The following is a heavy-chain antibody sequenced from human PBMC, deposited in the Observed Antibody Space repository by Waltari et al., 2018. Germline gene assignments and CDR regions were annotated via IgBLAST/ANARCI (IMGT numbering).Heavy chain of an antibody. CDR3: VEDLSYSGSF. J-gene: IGHJ4*02. CDR2: INSDGITT. D-gene: IGHD1-26*01. CDR1: GFTFSSYW. V-gene: IGHV3-74*01. Sequence: EMQLVESGGGLVQPGGSLRLSCVASGFTFSSYWMHWVRQAPEKGLVWVARINSDGITTNYADSVKGRFTISRDNAKNTVYLQMNSLRAEDTALYYCVEDLSYSGSFRGQGTPVTVSS.